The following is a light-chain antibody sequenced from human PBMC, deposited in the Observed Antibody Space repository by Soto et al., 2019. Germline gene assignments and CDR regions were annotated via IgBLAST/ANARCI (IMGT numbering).Light chain of an antibody. CDR3: QQYGNSPIT. J-gene: IGKJ5*01. Sequence: DIQMTQSPSSLSASIGDGVAITCRASQSISTYLNWYRQKPGKAPELLIYGAYTLHSGVPSRFSGGGSGTDFPLTISRLEPEDFAVYYCQQYGNSPITFGQGTRLEI. CDR2: GAY. V-gene: IGKV1-39*01. CDR1: QSISTY.